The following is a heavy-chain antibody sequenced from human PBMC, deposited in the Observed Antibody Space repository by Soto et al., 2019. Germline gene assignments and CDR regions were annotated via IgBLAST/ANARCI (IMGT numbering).Heavy chain of an antibody. CDR2: IYPGDSDT. D-gene: IGHD6-13*01. J-gene: IGHJ6*02. V-gene: IGHV5-51*01. CDR3: ASAGDSSSWYGNYGMDV. CDR1: GYSFTSYW. Sequence: GESLKISCKGSGYSFTSYWIGWVRQMPGKGLEWMGIIYPGDSDTRYSPSFQGQVTISADKSISTAYLQWSSLKASDTAMYYCASAGDSSSWYGNYGMDVWGQGTTVTVSS.